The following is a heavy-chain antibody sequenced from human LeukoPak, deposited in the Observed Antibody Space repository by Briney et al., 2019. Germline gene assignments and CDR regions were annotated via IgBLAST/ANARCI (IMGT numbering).Heavy chain of an antibody. D-gene: IGHD3-9*01. CDR3: ARGNGEDILTHCNWSGN. J-gene: IGHJ4*02. Sequence: PSETLSLTCAVYGGSFSGYYWSWIRQPPGKGLEWIGEINHSGSTNYNPSLKSRVTISVDTSKNQSSLKLRSVTAADTAVYYCARGNGEDILTHCNWSGNWGQGTLVTVSS. V-gene: IGHV4-34*01. CDR2: INHSGST. CDR1: GGSFSGYY.